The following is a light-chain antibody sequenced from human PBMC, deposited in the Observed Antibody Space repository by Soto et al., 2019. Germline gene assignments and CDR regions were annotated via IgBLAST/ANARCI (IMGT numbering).Light chain of an antibody. CDR1: HSVKTF. Sequence: EIVLTQSPATLSSSPWQRATLSCMASHSVKTFLVWYQHRPGRAPRVLIYDASHRATGIPARFSGSGSGTEFTLTISSLEPEDAALYYCRQRSNRPPITFGQGTRLEIK. CDR3: RQRSNRPPIT. CDR2: DAS. V-gene: IGKV3-11*01. J-gene: IGKJ5*01.